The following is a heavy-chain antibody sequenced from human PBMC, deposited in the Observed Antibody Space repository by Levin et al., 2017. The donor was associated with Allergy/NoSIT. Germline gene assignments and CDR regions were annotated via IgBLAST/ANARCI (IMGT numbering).Heavy chain of an antibody. CDR3: ARIRRFSNYDYRYGMDV. J-gene: IGHJ6*02. CDR2: IDWDDDK. D-gene: IGHD4-11*01. Sequence: SGPTLVKPTQTLTLTCTFSGFSLSTSGMCVSWVRQPPGKALEWLARIDWDDDKYYSTSLKTKLTISKDTSKNQVVLTMTNMDPVDTATYYCARIRRFSNYDYRYGMDVWGQGTTVTVSS. V-gene: IGHV2-70*11. CDR1: GFSLSTSGMC.